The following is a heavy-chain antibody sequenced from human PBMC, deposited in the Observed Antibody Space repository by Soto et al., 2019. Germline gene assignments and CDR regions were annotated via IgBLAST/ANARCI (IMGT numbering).Heavy chain of an antibody. J-gene: IGHJ4*01. CDR2: IYYSGST. Sequence: SETLSLTCTVSGGSISSGGYYWSWIRQHPGKGLEWIGYIYYSGSTYYNPSLKSRVTISVDTSKNQFSLKLSSVTAADTAVYYCARDSGRDGYNLIDYWGHGTLVTVSS. V-gene: IGHV4-31*03. CDR1: GGSISSGGYY. D-gene: IGHD2-21*01. CDR3: ARDSGRDGYNLIDY.